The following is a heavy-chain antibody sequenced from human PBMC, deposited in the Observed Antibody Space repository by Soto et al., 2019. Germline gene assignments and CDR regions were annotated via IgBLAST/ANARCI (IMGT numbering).Heavy chain of an antibody. J-gene: IGHJ5*02. Sequence: ASVKVSCKASGGTFSSYGISWVRQAPGQGLEWMGGIIPIFGTANYAQKFQGRVTITADESTSTAYMELSSLRSEDTAVYYCARSWSDIVANDFSYWFDPWGQGTLVTVSS. CDR1: GGTFSSYG. V-gene: IGHV1-69*13. CDR2: IIPIFGTA. CDR3: ARSWSDIVANDFSYWFDP. D-gene: IGHD5-12*01.